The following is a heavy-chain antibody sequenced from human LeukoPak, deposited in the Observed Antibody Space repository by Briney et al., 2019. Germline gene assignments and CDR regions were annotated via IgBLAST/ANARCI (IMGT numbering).Heavy chain of an antibody. CDR3: ARGPNGYKVRWFDP. J-gene: IGHJ5*02. CDR2: IWYDGSNK. V-gene: IGHV3-33*01. D-gene: IGHD1-14*01. Sequence: GGSLRLSCAASGFTFRTYGMHWVRQAPGKGLEWVAVIWYDGSNKNYADAVKGRFTVSRDNSKNTLYLQMNSLRAEDTAMYYCARGPNGYKVRWFDPWGQGTLVTVSS. CDR1: GFTFRTYG.